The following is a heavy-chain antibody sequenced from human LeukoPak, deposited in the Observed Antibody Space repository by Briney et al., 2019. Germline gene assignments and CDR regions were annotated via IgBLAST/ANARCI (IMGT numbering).Heavy chain of an antibody. D-gene: IGHD3-22*01. CDR1: GFTFSSYW. CDR2: IKQDGSEK. Sequence: GGSLRLSCAASGFTFSSYWMSWVRQAPGKGLEWVANIKQDGSEKYYVDSVKGRFTISRDNAKNSLYLQMNSLRAEDTAVYYCARQDSCGWGDFDYWGQGTLVTVSS. CDR3: ARQDSCGWGDFDY. J-gene: IGHJ4*02. V-gene: IGHV3-7*01.